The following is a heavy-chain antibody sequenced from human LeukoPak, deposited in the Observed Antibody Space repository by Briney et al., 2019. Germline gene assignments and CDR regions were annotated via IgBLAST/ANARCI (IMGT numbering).Heavy chain of an antibody. V-gene: IGHV3-15*01. Sequence: PGGSLRLSCAASGFTVTDAWMSWVRQAPRRGLECVGHIKSETDDCATHYAAPVKGRFTISRDDSKNTVYLQMTSLKTEDTAVYFCTTSMNHWGQGSLVTISS. CDR2: IKSETDDCAT. CDR1: GFTVTDAW. J-gene: IGHJ5*02. CDR3: TTSMNH. D-gene: IGHD2/OR15-2a*01.